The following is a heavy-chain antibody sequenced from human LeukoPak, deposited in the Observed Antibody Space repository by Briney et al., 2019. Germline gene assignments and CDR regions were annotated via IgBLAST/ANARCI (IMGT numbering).Heavy chain of an antibody. D-gene: IGHD6-19*01. Sequence: GGSLRLSCAASGFTFRSYAMSWVRQAPGKGLEWVSSISGGTYYADSVKGRFTISRDNSKNTLYLHMNSLRAEDTAVYYCAKDSSSISGCLYHIDYWGQATLVTVSS. CDR2: ISGGT. CDR3: AKDSSSISGCLYHIDY. J-gene: IGHJ4*02. CDR1: GFTFRSYA. V-gene: IGHV3-23*01.